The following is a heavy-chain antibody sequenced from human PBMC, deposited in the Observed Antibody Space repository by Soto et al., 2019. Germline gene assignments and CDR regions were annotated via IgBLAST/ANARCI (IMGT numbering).Heavy chain of an antibody. V-gene: IGHV3-48*01. J-gene: IGHJ1*01. CDR1: GFTFSSYS. D-gene: IGHD6-13*01. CDR3: ARDLGSSWYPEYFQH. CDR2: ISSSSSTI. Sequence: PGGSLRLCCAASGFTFSSYSMNGVRQDPGKGLEWVSYISSSSSTIYYADSVKGRFTISRDNAKNSLYLQMNSLRAEDTAVYYCARDLGSSWYPEYFQHWGQGTLVTVSS.